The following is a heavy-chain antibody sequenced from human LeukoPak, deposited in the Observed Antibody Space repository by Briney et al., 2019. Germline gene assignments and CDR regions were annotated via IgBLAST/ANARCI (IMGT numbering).Heavy chain of an antibody. D-gene: IGHD3-22*01. CDR1: GLTVSSNY. Sequence: GGSLRLSCAASGLTVSSNYMSWVRQAPEKGLYWVSVINSGSSTYYADSVKGRFTISRDNSKNTLYLQMNSLRAEDTAVYYCARGGDSSGSVRTAFDIWGQGTMVTVSS. CDR3: ARGGDSSGSVRTAFDI. CDR2: INSGSST. J-gene: IGHJ3*02. V-gene: IGHV3-53*01.